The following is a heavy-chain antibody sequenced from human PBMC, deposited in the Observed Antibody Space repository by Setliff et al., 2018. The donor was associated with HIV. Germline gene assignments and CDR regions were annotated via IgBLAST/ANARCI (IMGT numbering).Heavy chain of an antibody. V-gene: IGHV4-39*02. CDR2: VYYSGVT. J-gene: IGHJ4*02. CDR3: ARRGRGAFPYYSIDY. D-gene: IGHD2-15*01. CDR1: GGSSISSSYY. Sequence: PSETLSLTCTVSGGSSISSSYYWVWIRQPPGKGLEWIGDVYYSGVTYYNASLKSRVTMFIDRSKNHFSLTMTSVTAADTAVYYCARRGRGAFPYYSIDYWGQGILVTVSS.